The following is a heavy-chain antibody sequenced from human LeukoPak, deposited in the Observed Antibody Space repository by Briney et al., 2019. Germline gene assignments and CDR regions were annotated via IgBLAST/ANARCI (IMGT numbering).Heavy chain of an antibody. CDR3: ASVCGGSYAGTRSWFDP. Sequence: EASVTVSCTASGYTFTSYYMHWVRQAPGQGLEWMGGIIPIFGTANYAQKFQGRVTITADESTSTAYMELSSLRSEDTAVYYCASVCGGSYAGTRSWFDPWGQGTLVTVSS. CDR2: IIPIFGTA. CDR1: GYTFTSYY. D-gene: IGHD1-26*01. J-gene: IGHJ5*02. V-gene: IGHV1-69*13.